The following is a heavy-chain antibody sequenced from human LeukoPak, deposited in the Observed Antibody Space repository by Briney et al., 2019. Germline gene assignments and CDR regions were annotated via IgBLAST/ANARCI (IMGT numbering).Heavy chain of an antibody. J-gene: IGHJ4*02. V-gene: IGHV3-21*01. CDR1: GFTFSSYS. D-gene: IGHD3-3*01. CDR3: ARGPLGAYDF. Sequence: GGSLRLSCAASGFTFSSYSMNWGRQAPGKGLEWVSSISNSRNYIYYADSVKGRFTISRDNAKNSLYLQMNSLRAEDTAVYYCARGPLGAYDFWGQGTLVTVSS. CDR2: ISNSRNYI.